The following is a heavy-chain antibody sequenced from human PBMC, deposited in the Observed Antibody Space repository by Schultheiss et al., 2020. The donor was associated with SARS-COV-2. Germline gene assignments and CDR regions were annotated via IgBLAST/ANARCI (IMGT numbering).Heavy chain of an antibody. Sequence: SETLSLTCAVYGGSFSGYYWSWIRQPPGKGLEWIGEINRSGSTNYNPSLKSRVIISVDTSKNQFSLKLSSVTAADTAVYYCARGPPYYYDAGDGMDVWGQGTTVTVSS. CDR2: INRSGST. J-gene: IGHJ6*02. CDR1: GGSFSGYY. CDR3: ARGPPYYYDAGDGMDV. V-gene: IGHV4-34*01. D-gene: IGHD3-22*01.